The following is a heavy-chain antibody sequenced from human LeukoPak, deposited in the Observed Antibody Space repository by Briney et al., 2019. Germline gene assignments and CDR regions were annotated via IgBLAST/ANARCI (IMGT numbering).Heavy chain of an antibody. CDR1: GYTFTSSD. CDR3: ARSIAARQGVDY. J-gene: IGHJ4*02. Sequence: ASVKVSCTASGYTFTSSDINWVRQATGQGLEWMGWMNPNSVNTGYAQKFQGRVTITRNTSISTAYMELSSLRSEDTAVYYCARSIAARQGVDYWGQGTLVTVSS. CDR2: MNPNSVNT. D-gene: IGHD6-6*01. V-gene: IGHV1-8*03.